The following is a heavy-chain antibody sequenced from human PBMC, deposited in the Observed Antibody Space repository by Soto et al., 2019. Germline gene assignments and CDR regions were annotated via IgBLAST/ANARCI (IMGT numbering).Heavy chain of an antibody. Sequence: SETLSLTCTVSGGSISSYYWSWIRQPPGKGLEWIGYIYYSGSTNYNPSLKSRVTISVDTSKNQFSLKLSSVTAADTAVYYCARLISNYFWSGYPRARLAVWGQGTTVPGAS. CDR3: ARLISNYFWSGYPRARLAV. J-gene: IGHJ6*02. CDR1: GGSISSYY. D-gene: IGHD3-3*01. CDR2: IYYSGST. V-gene: IGHV4-59*01.